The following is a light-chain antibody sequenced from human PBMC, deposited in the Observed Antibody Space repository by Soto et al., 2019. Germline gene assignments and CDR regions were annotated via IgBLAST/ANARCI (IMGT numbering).Light chain of an antibody. CDR3: SSYTSTTTLEGV. V-gene: IGLV2-14*01. J-gene: IGLJ3*02. Sequence: QSVLTQPASVSGSPGQSITISCTGTSSDVAGYKYVSWYQQHPGKAPKLMIYEVSNRPSGVSNRFPGSKSGNTASLTISGLQPEDESDYYCSSYTSTTTLEGVFGGGTKLTVL. CDR1: SSDVAGYKY. CDR2: EVS.